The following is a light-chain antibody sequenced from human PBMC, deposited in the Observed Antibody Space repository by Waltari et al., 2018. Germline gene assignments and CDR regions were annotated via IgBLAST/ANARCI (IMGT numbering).Light chain of an antibody. CDR1: QSVGSSS. CDR3: QQHGTLPAT. Sequence: EIVLTQSPGTASLSPGERVTLSCRASQSVGSSSLAWYQQKPGQDPRLVIYSASRRAPGIPDRFSGSGSGTDFSLTISRLEPEDFAVYYCQQHGTLPATFGQGTKVEIK. CDR2: SAS. V-gene: IGKV3-20*01. J-gene: IGKJ1*01.